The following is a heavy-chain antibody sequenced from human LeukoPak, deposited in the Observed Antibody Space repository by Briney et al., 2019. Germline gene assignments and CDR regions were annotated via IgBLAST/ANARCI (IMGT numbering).Heavy chain of an antibody. CDR3: ARVTGGYFTVVVAAARSWFDP. J-gene: IGHJ5*02. Sequence: PGGSLRLSCAASGFTLSSYSMNWVRQAPGKGLEWVSSISSSSSYIYYADSVKGRFTISRDNAKNSLYLQMNSLRAEDTAVYYCARVTGGYFTVVVAAARSWFDPWGQGTLVTVSS. D-gene: IGHD2-15*01. V-gene: IGHV3-21*01. CDR2: ISSSSSYI. CDR1: GFTLSSYS.